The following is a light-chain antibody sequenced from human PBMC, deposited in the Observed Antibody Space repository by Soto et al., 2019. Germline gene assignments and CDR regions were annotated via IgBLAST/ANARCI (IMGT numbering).Light chain of an antibody. CDR3: QQYGTSPRT. CDR2: GAS. Sequence: EIVLTHSPDTLSLSPWEIATLSCRASQSVTYDQLAWYRQTPGQAPRLLIYGASSRAAGIPDRFSGSGSETDFTLTISRLEPEDFAVYYCQQYGTSPRTFGQGTKVDIK. V-gene: IGKV3-20*01. J-gene: IGKJ1*01. CDR1: QSVTYDQ.